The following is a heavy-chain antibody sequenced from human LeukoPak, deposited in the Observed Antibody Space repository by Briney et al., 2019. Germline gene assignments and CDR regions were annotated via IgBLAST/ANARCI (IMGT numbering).Heavy chain of an antibody. D-gene: IGHD3-9*01. CDR1: GGSISSYY. CDR3: ARSPYILTGHFDY. J-gene: IGHJ4*02. V-gene: IGHV4-59*01. Sequence: SETLSLTCTVSGGSISSYYWSWIRQPPGKGLEWIGYIYYSGSTNYNPSLKSRVTISVDTSKNQFSLKLSSVTAADTAVYYCARSPYILTGHFDYWGQGTLVTVSS. CDR2: IYYSGST.